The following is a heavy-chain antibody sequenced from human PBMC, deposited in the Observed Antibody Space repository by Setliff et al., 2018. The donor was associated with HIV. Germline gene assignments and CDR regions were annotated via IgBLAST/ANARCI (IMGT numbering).Heavy chain of an antibody. J-gene: IGHJ6*03. V-gene: IGHV4-31*03. CDR2: IYYSGNT. CDR1: GDSINSGGYH. CDR3: ARGRSSSPPDYYLDV. Sequence: SETLSLTCTVSGDSINSGGYHWTWIRQHPGKGLEWIGSIYYSGNTSYSPSLKSRLTMSLDTSENEFSLKLTSVTAAETAVYYCARGRSSSPPDYYLDVWGKGTTVTVSS. D-gene: IGHD6-6*01.